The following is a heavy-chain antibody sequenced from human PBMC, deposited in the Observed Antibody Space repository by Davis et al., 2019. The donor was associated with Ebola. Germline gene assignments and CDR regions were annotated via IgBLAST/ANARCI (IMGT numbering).Heavy chain of an antibody. D-gene: IGHD5-12*01. CDR1: GYIFTSYA. V-gene: IGHV1-3*01. J-gene: IGHJ5*02. CDR3: ARRGYSGYDYWFDP. CDR2: INAGNGNT. Sequence: AASVKVSCKAPGYIFTSYAMHWVRQAPGQRLEWMGWINAGNGNTKYSQKFQGRVTITRDTSASTAYMELSSLRSEDTAVYYCARRGYSGYDYWFDPWGQGTLVTVSP.